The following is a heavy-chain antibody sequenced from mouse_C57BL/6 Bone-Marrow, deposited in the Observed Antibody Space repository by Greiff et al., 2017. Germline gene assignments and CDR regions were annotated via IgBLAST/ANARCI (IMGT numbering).Heavy chain of an antibody. V-gene: IGHV4-1*01. CDR2: INPDSSTI. Sequence: AASGIDFSRYWMSWVRRAPGKGLDWIGEINPDSSTINYAPSLKDKFIISRDNAKNTLYLQMSKVRSEDTALYYCASPYYRKRGFAYWGQGTLVTVSA. D-gene: IGHD2-14*01. J-gene: IGHJ3*01. CDR1: GIDFSRYW. CDR3: ASPYYRKRGFAY.